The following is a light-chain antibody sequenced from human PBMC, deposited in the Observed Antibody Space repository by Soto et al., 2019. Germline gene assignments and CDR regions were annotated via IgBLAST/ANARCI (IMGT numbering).Light chain of an antibody. CDR3: SSYTSSSTYV. CDR1: TSDIGSYNY. Sequence: QSALTRPASVSGSPGQSITITCTGTTSDIGSYNYVSWYLQDPGKAPKLIIYDVSYRPSGVSNRFSGSKSGNTASLTISALQAEDEVDYYCSSYTSSSTYVFGTGTKVTVL. J-gene: IGLJ1*01. CDR2: DVS. V-gene: IGLV2-14*01.